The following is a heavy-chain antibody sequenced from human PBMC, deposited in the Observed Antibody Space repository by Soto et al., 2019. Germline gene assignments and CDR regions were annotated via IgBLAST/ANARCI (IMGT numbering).Heavy chain of an antibody. D-gene: IGHD1-26*01. CDR3: ARGWVKVGATPFDY. J-gene: IGHJ4*02. Sequence: SETLSLTCTVSGGSISSYYWSWIRQPPGKGLEWIGYIYYSGSTNYNPSLKSRVIITVDTTKNQFSLKLSSVTAADKTVYYCARGWVKVGATPFDYWGQGTLVTVSS. V-gene: IGHV4-59*01. CDR1: GGSISSYY. CDR2: IYYSGST.